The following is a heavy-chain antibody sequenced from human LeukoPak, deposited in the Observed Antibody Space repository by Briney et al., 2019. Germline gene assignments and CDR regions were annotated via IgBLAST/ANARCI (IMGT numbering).Heavy chain of an antibody. D-gene: IGHD3-16*01. Sequence: PGGSLRLSCTVSGFTVSSNSMSWVRQAPGKGLEWVSFIYSDNTHYADSVKGRFTISRDNAKNSLYLQMNSLRAEDTAVYYCARAPGYAPGRNDYWGQGTLVTVSS. CDR2: IYSDNT. J-gene: IGHJ4*02. CDR3: ARAPGYAPGRNDY. V-gene: IGHV3-53*01. CDR1: GFTVSSNS.